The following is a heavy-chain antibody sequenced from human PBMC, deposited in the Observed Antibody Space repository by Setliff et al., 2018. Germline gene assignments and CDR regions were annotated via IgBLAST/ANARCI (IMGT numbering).Heavy chain of an antibody. CDR3: TTDPSPTFGGVIGAAFDF. J-gene: IGHJ3*01. V-gene: IGHV3-15*07. CDR2: IKGKNDGLAT. CDR1: GFTFSTAW. D-gene: IGHD3-16*01. Sequence: GGSLRLSCAASGFTFSTAWMNWARQAPGKGLEWVGRIKGKNDGLATDYAAPVKGRFTISRDDSKNTLYLQMNSLKTEDTAVYYCTTDPSPTFGGVIGAAFDFWGQGTMVTVSS.